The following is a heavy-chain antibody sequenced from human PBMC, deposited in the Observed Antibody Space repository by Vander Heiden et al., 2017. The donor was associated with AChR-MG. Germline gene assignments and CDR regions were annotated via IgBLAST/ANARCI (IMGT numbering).Heavy chain of an antibody. Sequence: QVHLLESGGCVLHPGRSLRWSCSASGFTFSSYGMHWVRQAPGKGLEWVAVISYDGSNKYYADSVKGRFTISRDNSKNTLYLQMNSLRAEDTAVYYCAKDVGLWFVELERAFDIWGQGTMVTVSS. CDR2: ISYDGSNK. D-gene: IGHD3-10*01. CDR1: GFTFSSYG. CDR3: AKDVGLWFVELERAFDI. J-gene: IGHJ3*02. V-gene: IGHV3-30*18.